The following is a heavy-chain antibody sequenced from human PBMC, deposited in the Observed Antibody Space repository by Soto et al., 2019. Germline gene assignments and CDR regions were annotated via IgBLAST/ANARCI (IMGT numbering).Heavy chain of an antibody. CDR2: ISSGGLST. V-gene: IGHV3-23*01. CDR3: SKAPGDYYYMDV. Sequence: GGSLRLSCAASGFTFSDYSMNWVRQAPGRGLEWVSTISSGGLSTYFADSVQGRFTISRDNSNEKVYLQMNNLRADDTAVYCCSKAPGDYYYMDVWGKGTTVTVAS. CDR1: GFTFSDYS. J-gene: IGHJ6*03.